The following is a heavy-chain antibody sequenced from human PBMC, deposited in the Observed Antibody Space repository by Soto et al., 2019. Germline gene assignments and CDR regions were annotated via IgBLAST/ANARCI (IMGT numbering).Heavy chain of an antibody. CDR2: ISYDGSNK. V-gene: IGHV3-30-3*01. CDR1: GFTFSSYA. Sequence: QVQLVESGGGVVQPGRSLRLSCAASGFTFSSYAMHWVRQAPGKGLEWVAVISYDGSNKYYADSVKGRFTISRDNSKNTLYLQMNGLRAEDTAVYYCARDRGSYTADDWFDPWGQGTLVTVSS. CDR3: ARDRGSYTADDWFDP. D-gene: IGHD1-26*01. J-gene: IGHJ5*02.